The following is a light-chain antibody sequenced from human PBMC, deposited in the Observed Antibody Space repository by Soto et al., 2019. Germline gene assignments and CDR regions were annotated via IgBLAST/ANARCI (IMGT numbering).Light chain of an antibody. CDR1: QSVSNNY. Sequence: EIVLTQSPGTLSSSPGERATLSCRASQSVSNNYLAWYQQKPGQAPRLLIFGASIRATGIPDRFSGSGSGTDFTLNISRLEPEDFAVFYCHQYDGAPHTFGQGTKLEIK. CDR2: GAS. J-gene: IGKJ2*01. CDR3: HQYDGAPHT. V-gene: IGKV3-20*01.